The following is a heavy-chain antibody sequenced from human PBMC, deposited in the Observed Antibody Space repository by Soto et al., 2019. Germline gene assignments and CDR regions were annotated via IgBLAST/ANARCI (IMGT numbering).Heavy chain of an antibody. J-gene: IGHJ5*02. CDR1: GGTFSSYA. D-gene: IGHD2-15*01. Sequence: GASVKVSCKASGGTFSSYAISWVRQAPGQGLEWMGGIIPIFGTANYAQKFQGRVTITADESTSTAYMELSSLRSEDTAVYYCARSRPYCSGGSRPGGRYNWFDPWGQGTLVTVSS. CDR2: IIPIFGTA. CDR3: ARSRPYCSGGSRPGGRYNWFDP. V-gene: IGHV1-69*13.